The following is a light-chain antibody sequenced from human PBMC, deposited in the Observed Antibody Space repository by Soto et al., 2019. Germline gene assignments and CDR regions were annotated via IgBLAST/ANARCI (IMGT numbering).Light chain of an antibody. V-gene: IGLV1-40*01. Sequence: QSVLTQPPSVSGAPGQSVSISCTWSSSNIGAGYDVHWYQQLPGTAPKLLIYGKSSRPSGVPDRFSGSKSGTSASLAITGLQAEDEADYYCQSFDSSLSGYVFGTGTKVTVL. CDR1: SSNIGAGYD. CDR3: QSFDSSLSGYV. J-gene: IGLJ1*01. CDR2: GKS.